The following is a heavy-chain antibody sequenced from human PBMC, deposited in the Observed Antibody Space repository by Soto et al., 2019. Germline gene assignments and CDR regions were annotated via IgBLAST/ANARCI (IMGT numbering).Heavy chain of an antibody. J-gene: IGHJ4*02. D-gene: IGHD3-10*01. CDR2: IHSGGTT. CDR3: ARLLTPAFGRDYFDH. CDR1: GGFISSSSSY. Sequence: QLQLQESGPGLVKPSETLSLACTVAGGFISSSSSYWGWIRKSQGKGLEWIANIHSGGTTYYNSSLKCRVIISVDTAKDEFSLWVSSVTAAHTAVYYCARLLTPAFGRDYFDHWGQGTLVIVSS. V-gene: IGHV4-39*01.